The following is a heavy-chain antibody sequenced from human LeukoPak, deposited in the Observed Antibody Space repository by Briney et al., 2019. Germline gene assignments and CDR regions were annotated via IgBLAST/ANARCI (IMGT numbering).Heavy chain of an antibody. CDR2: ISSDGGNK. J-gene: IGHJ4*01. CDR3: ARDRGAYCGGDCYLGFDY. CDR1: GFTFSSYG. D-gene: IGHD2-21*02. V-gene: IGHV3-30*03. Sequence: GGSLRLSCAASGFTFSSYGMHWVRQAPGKGLEWVAVISSDGGNKYYADSVKGRFTISRDNAKKSLYLQMTSLTAEDTAVYYCARDRGAYCGGDCYLGFDYWGRGTLVTVSS.